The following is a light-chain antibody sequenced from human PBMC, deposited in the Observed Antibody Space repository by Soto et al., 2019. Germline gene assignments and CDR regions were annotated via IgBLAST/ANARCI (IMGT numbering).Light chain of an antibody. CDR1: SSDIGAYDY. V-gene: IGLV2-14*03. CDR3: GSYASATLI. Sequence: QSALTQPASVSGSPGQSITISCTGTSSDIGAYDYVSWFQQYSGKAPTLIIYEVRFRPSGVSSRFSGSKSGNMASLTISGLQTEDEADYYCGSYASATLIFGGGIKVTVL. J-gene: IGLJ2*01. CDR2: EVR.